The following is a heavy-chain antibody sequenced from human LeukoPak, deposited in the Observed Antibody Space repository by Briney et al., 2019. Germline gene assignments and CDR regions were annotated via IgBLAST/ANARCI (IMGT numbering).Heavy chain of an antibody. Sequence: SGGSPRLSCAASGFTFSSYAMSWVRQAPGKGVEWVSATSGGGGTTYYADSVKGRFTISRDNSKHTLYLQVNSLRAEDTAVYYCAKDKSFSGYSVYWGQGTLVTVSS. CDR3: AKDKSFSGYSVY. V-gene: IGHV3-23*01. CDR1: GFTFSSYA. J-gene: IGHJ4*02. CDR2: TSGGGGTT. D-gene: IGHD1-26*01.